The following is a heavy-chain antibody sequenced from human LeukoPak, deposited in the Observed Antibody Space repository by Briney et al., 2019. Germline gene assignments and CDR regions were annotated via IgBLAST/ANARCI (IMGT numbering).Heavy chain of an antibody. Sequence: AASVKVSCKASGYTFTGYYMHWVRQAPGQGLEWMGWINPNSGGTNYAQKFQGRVTMTRDTSISTAYMELGRLRSDDTAVYYCARGAGGGTSFMDVWGQGTTVTVSS. CDR2: INPNSGGT. CDR1: GYTFTGYY. V-gene: IGHV1-2*02. J-gene: IGHJ6*02. D-gene: IGHD2-2*01. CDR3: ARGAGGGTSFMDV.